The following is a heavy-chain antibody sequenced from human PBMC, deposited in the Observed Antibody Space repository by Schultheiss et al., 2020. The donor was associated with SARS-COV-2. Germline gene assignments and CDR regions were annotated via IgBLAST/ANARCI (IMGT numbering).Heavy chain of an antibody. J-gene: IGHJ5*02. CDR1: GYTFTSYG. CDR3: ARNGDRFNYYDSRGWFDP. V-gene: IGHV1-18*04. D-gene: IGHD3-22*01. CDR2: ISAYNGNT. Sequence: ASVKVSCKASGYTFTSYGISWVRQAPGQGLEWMGWISAYNGNTNYAQKLQGRVTMTTDTSTSTAYMELRSLRSDDTAVYYCARNGDRFNYYDSRGWFDPWGQGTLVTVSS.